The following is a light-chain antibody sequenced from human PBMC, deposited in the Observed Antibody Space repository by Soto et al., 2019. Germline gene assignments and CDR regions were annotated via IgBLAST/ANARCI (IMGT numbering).Light chain of an antibody. CDR3: QSYDSSLNTYV. CDR2: SNA. J-gene: IGLJ1*01. Sequence: QLVLTQPPSVSEAPGQRVTISCTGTSSDIGAGYDVHWYQQLPGAAPKLLIYSNAIRPSGVPDRFSGSKSGTSASLAITGLRAEDEADYYCQSYDSSLNTYVFGTGTKLTVL. V-gene: IGLV1-40*01. CDR1: SSDIGAGYD.